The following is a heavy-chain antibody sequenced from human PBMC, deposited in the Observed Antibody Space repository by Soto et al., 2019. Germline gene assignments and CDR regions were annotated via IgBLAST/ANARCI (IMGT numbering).Heavy chain of an antibody. Sequence: SETLSLTCVVSGGSVSSGGYSWSWIRQSPEKGLEWIGYIYHTGNAYYTPSLKSRVTMSLDKSNNQFSLKLTSLTAADTAVYFCASSVVTPNVLPGNGFDSWGQGVLVTVSS. CDR3: ASSVVTPNVLPGNGFDS. CDR1: GGSVSSGGYS. V-gene: IGHV4-30-2*06. J-gene: IGHJ4*02. CDR2: IYHTGNA. D-gene: IGHD2-21*02.